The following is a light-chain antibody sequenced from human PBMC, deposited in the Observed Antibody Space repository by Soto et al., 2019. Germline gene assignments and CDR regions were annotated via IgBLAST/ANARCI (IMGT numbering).Light chain of an antibody. CDR2: GAS. V-gene: IGKV3-20*01. Sequence: EIVLTQSPGTLSLSPGERATLSCRASQSVSSSYLAWYQQKPGQAPRLLIYGASSRATGIPDRFSGSGSGTDFTLTISRLEPEDLAVYYCQQYGSSPGFTCGPGTKVDIK. CDR3: QQYGSSPGFT. J-gene: IGKJ3*01. CDR1: QSVSSSY.